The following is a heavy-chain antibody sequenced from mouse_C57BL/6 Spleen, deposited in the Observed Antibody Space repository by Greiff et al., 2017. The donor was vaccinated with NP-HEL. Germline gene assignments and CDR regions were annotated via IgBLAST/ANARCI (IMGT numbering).Heavy chain of an antibody. J-gene: IGHJ1*03. CDR2: ISYDGSN. D-gene: IGHD1-1*01. Sequence: ESGPGLVKPSQSLSLTCSVTGYSITSGYYWNWIRQFPGNKLEWMGYISYDGSNNYNPSLKNRISITRDTSKNQFFLKLNSVTTEDTATYYCASPTTVVATLDWYFDVWGTGTTVTVSS. V-gene: IGHV3-6*01. CDR1: GYSITSGYY. CDR3: ASPTTVVATLDWYFDV.